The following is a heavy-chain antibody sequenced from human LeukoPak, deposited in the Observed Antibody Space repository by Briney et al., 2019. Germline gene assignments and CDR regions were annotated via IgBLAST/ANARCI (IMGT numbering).Heavy chain of an antibody. CDR3: ARASRGVTTSGWDLRL. J-gene: IGHJ2*01. Sequence: SETLSLTCAVSGGSISSSNWWSWVHQPPGKGLEWIGEIYHSGSTNYNPSLKSRVTISVDKSKNQFSLKLSSVTAADTAVYYRARASRGVTTSGWDLRLRGRGTLVAVSS. CDR2: IYHSGST. D-gene: IGHD4-17*01. V-gene: IGHV4-4*02. CDR1: GGSISSSNW.